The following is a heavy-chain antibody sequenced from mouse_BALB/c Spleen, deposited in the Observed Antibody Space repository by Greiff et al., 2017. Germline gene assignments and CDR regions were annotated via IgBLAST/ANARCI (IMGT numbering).Heavy chain of an antibody. CDR2: IYPYNGGT. Sequence: EVQLQQSGPELVKPGASVKISCKASGYTFTDYNMHWVKQSHGKSLEWIGYIYPYNGGTGYNQKFKSKATLTVDNSSSTAYMELRSLTSEDSAVYYCAREITTVVFDYWGQGTTLTVSS. J-gene: IGHJ2*01. CDR3: AREITTVVFDY. V-gene: IGHV1S29*02. CDR1: GYTFTDYN. D-gene: IGHD1-1*01.